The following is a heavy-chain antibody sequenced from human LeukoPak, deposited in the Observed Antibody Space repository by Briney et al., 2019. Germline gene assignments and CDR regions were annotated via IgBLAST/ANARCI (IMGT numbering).Heavy chain of an antibody. D-gene: IGHD3-3*01. J-gene: IGHJ4*02. Sequence: ASVKVSCKASGYTFTSYGISWVRQAPGQGLEWMGWISAYNGNTNYAQKLQGRVTMTTDTSTGTAYMELRSLRSDDTAVYYCARVGYYDFWSGYSAFDYWGQGTLVTVSS. CDR1: GYTFTSYG. V-gene: IGHV1-18*01. CDR3: ARVGYYDFWSGYSAFDY. CDR2: ISAYNGNT.